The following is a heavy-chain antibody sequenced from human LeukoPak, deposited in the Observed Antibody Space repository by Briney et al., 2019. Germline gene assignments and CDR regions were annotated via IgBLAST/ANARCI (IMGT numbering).Heavy chain of an antibody. CDR3: ASHLARIAARLGYYYYGMDV. Sequence: PSETLSLTCAVYGGSFGGYYWSWIRQPPGKGLEWIGEINHSGSTNYNPSLKSRVTISVDTSKNQFSLKLSSVTAADTAVYYCASHLARIAARLGYYYYGMDVWGQGTTVTVSS. D-gene: IGHD6-6*01. CDR2: INHSGST. CDR1: GGSFGGYY. J-gene: IGHJ6*02. V-gene: IGHV4-34*01.